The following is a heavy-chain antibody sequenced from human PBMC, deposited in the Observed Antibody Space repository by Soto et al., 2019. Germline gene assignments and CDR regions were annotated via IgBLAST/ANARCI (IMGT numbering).Heavy chain of an antibody. J-gene: IGHJ3*01. CDR1: GFTFEAYS. Sequence: PGGSLRLSCAASGFTFEAYSLHWVRQLPGKGLEWVAGISGDSGSSGYADSVRGRFTVSRDNAKNSLFLQMSSLSPEDTALYYCTKRRSARPGFDAFDLWGHGTMVTVSS. CDR2: ISGDSGSS. V-gene: IGHV3-9*01. CDR3: TKRRSARPGFDAFDL.